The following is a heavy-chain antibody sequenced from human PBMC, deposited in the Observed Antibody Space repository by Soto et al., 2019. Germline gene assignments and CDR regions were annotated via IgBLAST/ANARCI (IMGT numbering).Heavy chain of an antibody. CDR3: AMLTGPLVAALYICPLDGRVAMSDVVV. V-gene: IGHV3-30-3*01. D-gene: IGHD2-15*01. Sequence: QMQLVESGGGVVQPGGSLRLSCAASGFTFNYYPMHWVRQAPGTGLEWVAVVSFDGSNKYYADSVNGRFTISKDTSKNSMNLQMNSLRREVTAVYYSAMLTGPLVAALYICPLDGRVAMSDVVVWGQGTTVTV. CDR1: GFTFNYYP. J-gene: IGHJ6*01. CDR2: VSFDGSNK.